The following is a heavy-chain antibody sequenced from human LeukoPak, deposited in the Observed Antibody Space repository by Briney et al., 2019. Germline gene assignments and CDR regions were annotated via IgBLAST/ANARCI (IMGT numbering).Heavy chain of an antibody. Sequence: GGSLRLSCAASGFTFSGYNMKWIRQAPGKGLEWVSSISRGGSTKYYADSVKGRFTISRDNAKNSLYLQMNSLRAEDPAVYYCERVLRHCSGGKCYSGGLVYMDVWGKGTTVTIS. CDR1: GFTFSGYN. V-gene: IGHV3-11*01. D-gene: IGHD2-15*01. CDR2: ISRGGSTK. J-gene: IGHJ6*03. CDR3: ERVLRHCSGGKCYSGGLVYMDV.